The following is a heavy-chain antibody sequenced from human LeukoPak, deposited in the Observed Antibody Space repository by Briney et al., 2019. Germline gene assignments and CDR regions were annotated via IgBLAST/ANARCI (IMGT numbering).Heavy chain of an antibody. V-gene: IGHV4-4*07. CDR3: ARDRLYCSSTSCSAWFDP. D-gene: IGHD2-2*01. J-gene: IGHJ5*02. Sequence: SETLSLTCTVSGGSISSYYWSWIRQPAGKGREWSGRIYTSGSTNYNPSLKSRVTMSVDTSRNQFSLKLSSVTAADTAVYYCARDRLYCSSTSCSAWFDPWGQGTLVTVSS. CDR1: GGSISSYY. CDR2: IYTSGST.